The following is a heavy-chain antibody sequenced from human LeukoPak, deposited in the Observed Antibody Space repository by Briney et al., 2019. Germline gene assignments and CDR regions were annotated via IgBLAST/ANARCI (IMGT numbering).Heavy chain of an antibody. CDR3: ARHLGARSFGEGFDP. V-gene: IGHV4-59*05. CDR1: GGSLSNSH. CDR2: IYKTGST. Sequence: SETLSLTCTVSGGSLSNSHWSWIRQPAGKGLEWIGIIYKTGSTYYNPSLKSRVTISVDTSKNQFSLKLSSVTAADTAVYYCARHLGARSFGEGFDPWGQGTLVTVSS. J-gene: IGHJ5*02. D-gene: IGHD3-3*01.